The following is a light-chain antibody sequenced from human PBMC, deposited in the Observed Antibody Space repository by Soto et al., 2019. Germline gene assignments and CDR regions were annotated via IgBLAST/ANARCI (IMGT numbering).Light chain of an antibody. CDR3: QQYGSSPGLFT. CDR2: GAS. J-gene: IGKJ3*01. Sequence: EIVLTQSPGTLSLSPGERATLSCRASQSVSSSYLAWYQQKPGQAPRLLIYGASSRATGIPDRFSGSGSGTDFTLTISRLEHEDCAMYYCQQYGSSPGLFTFGPGTKVDFK. V-gene: IGKV3-20*01. CDR1: QSVSSSY.